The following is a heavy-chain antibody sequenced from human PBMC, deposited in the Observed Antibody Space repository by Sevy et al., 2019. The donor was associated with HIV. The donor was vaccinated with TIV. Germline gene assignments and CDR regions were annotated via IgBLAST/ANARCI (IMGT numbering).Heavy chain of an antibody. D-gene: IGHD3-22*01. Sequence: GGSLRLSCAASGFTVSSNYMSWVRQAPGKGLEWVSVIYSGGSTYYADSVKGRFTISRDNSKKTLYLQMNSLRAEDTAVYYCARDQDYYDSSGYYPSDAFDIWGQGTMVTVSS. J-gene: IGHJ3*02. CDR2: IYSGGST. CDR1: GFTVSSNY. CDR3: ARDQDYYDSSGYYPSDAFDI. V-gene: IGHV3-66*01.